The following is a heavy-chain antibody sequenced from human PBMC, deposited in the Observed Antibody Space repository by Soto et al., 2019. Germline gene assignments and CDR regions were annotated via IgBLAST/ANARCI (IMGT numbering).Heavy chain of an antibody. D-gene: IGHD4-17*01. CDR1: GGSISSGDYY. V-gene: IGHV4-30-4*02. Sequence: SETLSLTCTVFGGSISSGDYYWSWIRQPPGKGLEWIGYIYYSGSTYYNPSLKSRVTISVDTSKNQFSLKLSSVTTADTAVYYCARAYGDYVFDYWGQGTLVTVS. J-gene: IGHJ4*02. CDR2: IYYSGST. CDR3: ARAYGDYVFDY.